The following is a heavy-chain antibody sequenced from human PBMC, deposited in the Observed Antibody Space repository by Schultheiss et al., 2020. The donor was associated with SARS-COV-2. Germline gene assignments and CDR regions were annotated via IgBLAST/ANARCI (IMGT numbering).Heavy chain of an antibody. CDR3: AREDSSSSYYYGMDV. D-gene: IGHD6-6*01. J-gene: IGHJ6*02. CDR2: ISSSGSTI. Sequence: GGSLRLSCAASGFTFSSYAIHWVRQAPGKGLEWVSYISSSGSTIYYADSVKGRFTISRDNAKNSLYLQMNSLRAEDTAVYYCAREDSSSSYYYGMDVWGQGTTVTVSS. CDR1: GFTFSSYA. V-gene: IGHV3-48*03.